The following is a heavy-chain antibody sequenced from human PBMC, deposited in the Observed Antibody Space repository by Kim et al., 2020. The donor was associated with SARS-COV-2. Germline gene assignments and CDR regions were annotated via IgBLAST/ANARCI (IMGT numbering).Heavy chain of an antibody. Sequence: GGSLRLSCAASGFTFSSYAMHWVRQAPGKGLEWVAVISYDGSNKYYADSVKGRFTISRDNSKNTLYLQMNSLRAEDTAVYYCARVRITMVQGVITHYYY. J-gene: IGHJ6*01. V-gene: IGHV3-30-3*01. CDR2: ISYDGSNK. D-gene: IGHD3-10*01. CDR3: ARVRITMVQGVITHYYY. CDR1: GFTFSSYA.